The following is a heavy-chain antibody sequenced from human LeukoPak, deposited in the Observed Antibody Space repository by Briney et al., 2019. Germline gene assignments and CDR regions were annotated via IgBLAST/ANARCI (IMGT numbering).Heavy chain of an antibody. D-gene: IGHD2-2*01. CDR2: ISGSGGST. J-gene: IGHJ6*04. CDR3: AKLVVVVPAAAGDV. V-gene: IGHV3-23*01. Sequence: GGYLRLSCAASGFTFSSYAMSWVRQAPGKGLEWVSAISGSGGSTYYADSVKGRFTISRDNSKNTLYLQMNSLRAEDTAVYYCAKLVVVVPAAAGDVWGKGTTVTVSS. CDR1: GFTFSSYA.